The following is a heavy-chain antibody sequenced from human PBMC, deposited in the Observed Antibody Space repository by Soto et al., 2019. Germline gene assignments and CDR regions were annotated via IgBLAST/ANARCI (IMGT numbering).Heavy chain of an antibody. V-gene: IGHV3-23*01. CDR2: ISGSGGST. CDR1: GFTFSSYA. D-gene: IGHD6-19*01. CDR3: AKAFEEQWLVNFGFDY. J-gene: IGHJ4*02. Sequence: GGSLRLSCAASGFTFSSYAMSWVRQAPGKGLEWVSAISGSGGSTYYADSVKGRFTISRDNSKNTLYLQMNSLRAEDTAVYYCAKAFEEQWLVNFGFDYWGQGTLVTVSS.